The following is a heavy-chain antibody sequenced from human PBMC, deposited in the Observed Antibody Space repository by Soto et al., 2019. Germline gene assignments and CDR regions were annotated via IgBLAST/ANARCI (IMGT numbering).Heavy chain of an antibody. CDR1: GGTFSNSA. V-gene: IGHV1-69*17. Sequence: QVQLVQSGAEVKKPGSSVKVSCKASGGTFSNSAINWVRQAPGQGLEWVGGIIPIFDITAYAQKFQGRVTITAGRSTNTAYMELRNLXXXDTAVYYCARAQTTVTSSPWFXP. CDR3: ARAQTTVTSSPWFXP. J-gene: IGHJ5*02. D-gene: IGHD4-17*01. CDR2: IIPIFDIT.